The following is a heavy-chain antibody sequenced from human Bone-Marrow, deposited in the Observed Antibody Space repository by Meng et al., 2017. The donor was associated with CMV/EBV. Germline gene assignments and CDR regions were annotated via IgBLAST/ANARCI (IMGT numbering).Heavy chain of an antibody. Sequence: GESLKISCAASGFTFSSYAMSWVRQAPGKGLEWVSSISSSSSYIYYADSVKGRFTISSDNAKNSLYLQMNSLRAEDTAVYYCARGLVVVIARGRSAVDYWGQGTLVTVYS. V-gene: IGHV3-21*01. J-gene: IGHJ4*02. CDR1: GFTFSSYA. D-gene: IGHD2-21*01. CDR3: ARGLVVVIARGRSAVDY. CDR2: ISSSSSYI.